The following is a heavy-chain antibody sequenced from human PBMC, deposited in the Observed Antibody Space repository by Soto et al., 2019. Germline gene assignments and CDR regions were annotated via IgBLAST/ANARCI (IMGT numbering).Heavy chain of an antibody. CDR3: AREDSSSWAPCMDV. CDR1: GGTFSSYA. V-gene: IGHV1-69*12. Sequence: QVQLVQSGAEVKKPGSSVKVSCTASGGTFSSYAISWVRQAPGQGLEWMGGIIPICGTANYAQKFQGRVTITADESTSTAYMELSSLRAEDTAVYYCAREDSSSWAPCMDVWGQGTTVTVSS. CDR2: IIPICGTA. D-gene: IGHD6-13*01. J-gene: IGHJ6*02.